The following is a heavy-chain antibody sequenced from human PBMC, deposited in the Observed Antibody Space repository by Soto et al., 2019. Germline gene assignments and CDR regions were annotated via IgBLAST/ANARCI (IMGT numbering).Heavy chain of an antibody. CDR3: ATILNRAFET. V-gene: IGHV3-7*01. Sequence: EVQLVESGGGLVQPGGSLRLSCAASGFTFSSYWMSWVRQAPGRGLEWMGNIKQDGTEKDYVDSVKGRFTISRDNARNSVFLKMDSLRADATAVYYCATILNRAFETWGQGTMVTVSS. D-gene: IGHD3-3*01. CDR2: IKQDGTEK. CDR1: GFTFSSYW. J-gene: IGHJ3*02.